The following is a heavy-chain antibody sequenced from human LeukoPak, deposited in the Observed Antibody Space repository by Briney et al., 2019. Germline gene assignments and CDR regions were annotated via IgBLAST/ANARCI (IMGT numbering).Heavy chain of an antibody. V-gene: IGHV4-59*01. D-gene: IGHD2-15*01. CDR3: ARYQRVAATPHNWFDP. CDR2: IYYSGST. CDR1: GGSFSGYY. Sequence: KPSETLSLTCAVYGGSFSGYYWSWIRQPPGKGLEWIGYIYYSGSTNYNPSLKSRVTISVDTSKNQFSLKLSSVTAADTAVYYCARYQRVAATPHNWFDPWGQGTLVTVSS. J-gene: IGHJ5*02.